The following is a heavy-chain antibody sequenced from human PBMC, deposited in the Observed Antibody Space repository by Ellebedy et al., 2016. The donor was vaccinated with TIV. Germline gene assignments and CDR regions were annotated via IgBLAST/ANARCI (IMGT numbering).Heavy chain of an antibody. Sequence: SGPTLVQPTETLTLTCTVPGFSLSNARMGVSWIRQPPGKALEWLAHIFSNDEKSYSTSLKSRLTISKDTSKSQVVLTMTNMDPVDTATYYCARISSAAMVTFDYWGQGTLVTVSS. CDR3: ARISSAAMVTFDY. J-gene: IGHJ4*02. CDR2: IFSNDEK. CDR1: GFSLSNARMG. D-gene: IGHD5-18*01. V-gene: IGHV2-26*01.